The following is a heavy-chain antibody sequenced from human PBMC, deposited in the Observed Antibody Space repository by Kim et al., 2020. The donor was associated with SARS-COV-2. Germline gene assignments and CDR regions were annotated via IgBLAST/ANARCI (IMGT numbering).Heavy chain of an antibody. CDR3: ASQKRYFEVLPLES. CDR1: GDTFGVLH. V-gene: IGHV1-2*06. CDR2: INAANGDT. J-gene: IGHJ4*02. Sequence: ASVKVSCKASGDTFGVLHIHWVRQAPGQGLEWLGRINAANGDTEYAPKYQGRVTMTRDKSISTAYMELSSLKSDDTAVFYCASQKRYFEVLPLESWGPGT. D-gene: IGHD3-9*01.